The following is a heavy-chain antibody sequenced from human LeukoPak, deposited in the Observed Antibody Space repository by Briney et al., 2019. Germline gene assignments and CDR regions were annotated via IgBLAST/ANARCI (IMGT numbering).Heavy chain of an antibody. CDR1: GFTFSNYW. CDR2: ISGDGSTT. Sequence: GGSLRLSCAASGFTFSNYWMHWVRQAPGKGLVWVSRISGDGSTTSYADSVKGRFTVSRDNAKNTVHLQMNSLRAEDTAVYYCAREGGGRSFDYWGQGTLVTVSS. J-gene: IGHJ4*02. V-gene: IGHV3-74*01. D-gene: IGHD3-16*01. CDR3: AREGGGRSFDY.